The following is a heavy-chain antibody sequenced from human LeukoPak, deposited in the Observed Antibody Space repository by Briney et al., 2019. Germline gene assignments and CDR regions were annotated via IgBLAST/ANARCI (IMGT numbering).Heavy chain of an antibody. CDR3: AREGVVPARYYFDY. D-gene: IGHD2-2*01. Sequence: ASVKVSCKASGGTFSSYAISWVRQAPGQGLEWMGWINPNSGGTNYAQKFQGRVTMTRDTSISTAYMELSRLRSDDTAVYYCAREGVVPARYYFDYWGQGTLVTVSS. CDR1: GGTFSSYA. V-gene: IGHV1-2*02. J-gene: IGHJ4*02. CDR2: INPNSGGT.